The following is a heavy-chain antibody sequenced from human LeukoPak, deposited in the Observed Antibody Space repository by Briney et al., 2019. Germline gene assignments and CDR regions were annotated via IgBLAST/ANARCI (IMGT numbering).Heavy chain of an antibody. CDR1: GGTFSSHA. D-gene: IGHD2-2*01. CDR3: ARGLQYQLLKALGYYYMDV. CDR2: IIPISGIA. Sequence: ASVKVSCKASGGTFSSHAIAWVRQAPGQGPEWMGGIIPISGIANYAQKFQGRVTITTDESTSTAYMELSSLTSDDTAVYYCARGLQYQLLKALGYYYMDVWGEGTTVTVSS. V-gene: IGHV1-69*05. J-gene: IGHJ6*03.